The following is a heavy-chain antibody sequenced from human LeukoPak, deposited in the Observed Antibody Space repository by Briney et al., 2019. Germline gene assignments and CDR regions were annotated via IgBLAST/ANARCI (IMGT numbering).Heavy chain of an antibody. Sequence: SGPSLVEPTQTLTLTCTFSGFSLRTGGVGVGWIRQPPGKALEWLALIYWNDGKRSSPSVKSTISSTKDTSKTQVVITMTNMDPVDTTTYYCAHLKYYGGNPIFDYGGKGTLVTVSP. J-gene: IGHJ4*02. D-gene: IGHD4-23*01. V-gene: IGHV2-5*01. CDR3: AHLKYYGGNPIFDY. CDR1: GFSLRTGGVG. CDR2: IYWNDGK.